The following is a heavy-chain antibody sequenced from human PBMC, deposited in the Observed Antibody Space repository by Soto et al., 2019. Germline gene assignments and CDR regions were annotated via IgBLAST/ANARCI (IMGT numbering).Heavy chain of an antibody. V-gene: IGHV4-34*01. CDR1: GGSFSGYY. D-gene: IGHD2-15*01. J-gene: IGHJ3*02. CDR2: INHSGST. Sequence: SETLSLTCAVYGGSFSGYYWSWIRQPPGKGLEWIGEINHSGSTNYNPSLKSRVTISVDTSKNQFSLKLSSVTAADTAVYYCARGLRMVAAKSGAFDIWGQGTMVTVSS. CDR3: ARGLRMVAAKSGAFDI.